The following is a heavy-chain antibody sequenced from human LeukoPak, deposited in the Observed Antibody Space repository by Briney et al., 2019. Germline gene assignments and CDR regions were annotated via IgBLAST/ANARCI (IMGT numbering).Heavy chain of an antibody. Sequence: SVKVSCKASGGTFSSYAISWVRRAPGQGLEWMGRIIPIFGTANYAQKFQGRVTITTDESTSTAYMELSSLRSEDTAVYYCARDRGIQLWSETFDYWGQGTLVTVSS. V-gene: IGHV1-69*05. CDR2: IIPIFGTA. CDR1: GGTFSSYA. J-gene: IGHJ4*02. D-gene: IGHD5-18*01. CDR3: ARDRGIQLWSETFDY.